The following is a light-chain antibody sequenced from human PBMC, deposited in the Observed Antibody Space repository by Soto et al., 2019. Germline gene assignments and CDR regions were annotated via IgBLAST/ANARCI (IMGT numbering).Light chain of an antibody. J-gene: IGKJ5*01. CDR3: MQATRFPIS. CDR2: KIS. CDR1: PSLVHSDGNTY. Sequence: DLVMNQTPLSSPVTLGQPASISCRSSPSLVHSDGNTYLSWLQQRPGQPPRLLIYKISDRFSWVPDRFSGSGAGTDFNQKISRVEAEDVGVYDCMQATRFPISFGQGPRLELK. V-gene: IGKV2-24*01.